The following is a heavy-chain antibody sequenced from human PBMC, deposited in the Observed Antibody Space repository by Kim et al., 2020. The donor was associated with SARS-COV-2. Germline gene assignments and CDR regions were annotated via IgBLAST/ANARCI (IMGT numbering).Heavy chain of an antibody. CDR1: GFTFDTYA. V-gene: IGHV3-23*01. CDR3: AKMGVMDGDNYWYYY. D-gene: IGHD3-16*01. Sequence: GGSLRLSCVGAGFTFDTYARSWVRQAPGKGLEGVSVIRGVGVNKFYADAVVGRFTITRDNSSNILYLQMTSLRDEDTARYYCAKMGVMDGDNYWYYY. J-gene: IGHJ6*01. CDR2: IRGVGVNK.